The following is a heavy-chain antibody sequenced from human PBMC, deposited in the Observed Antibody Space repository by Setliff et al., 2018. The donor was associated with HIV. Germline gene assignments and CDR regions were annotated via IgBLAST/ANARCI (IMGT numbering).Heavy chain of an antibody. J-gene: IGHJ4*02. CDR3: ASARIPTGGTSTSFDY. CDR2: ISYDGSRI. D-gene: IGHD1-1*01. Sequence: PGGSLRLSCVASGFGFSNFAMYWVRQAPAKGLEWVSAISYDGSRIHYADSVKGRFTISRDNSKNTLYLQVNSLRPEDTAVYHCASARIPTGGTSTSFDYWGQGTLVTVSS. CDR1: GFGFSNFA. V-gene: IGHV3-30*01.